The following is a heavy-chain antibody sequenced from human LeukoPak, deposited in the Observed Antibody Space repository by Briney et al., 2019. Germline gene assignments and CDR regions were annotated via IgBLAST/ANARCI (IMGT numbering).Heavy chain of an antibody. CDR1: GYTFTSYG. Sequence: ASVKVSCKASGYTFTSYGISWVRQAPGQGLEWMGWISAYNGNTNYAQKLQGRVTMTTDTSTSTAYMELRGLRSDDTAVYYCARVGLSYSSSWYGGGNYFDYWGQGTLVTVSS. D-gene: IGHD6-13*01. CDR3: ARVGLSYSSSWYGGGNYFDY. J-gene: IGHJ4*02. V-gene: IGHV1-18*01. CDR2: ISAYNGNT.